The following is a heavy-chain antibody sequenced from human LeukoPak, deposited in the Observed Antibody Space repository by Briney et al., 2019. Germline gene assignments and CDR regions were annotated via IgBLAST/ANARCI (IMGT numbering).Heavy chain of an antibody. CDR3: ARAPNFLTGFDY. V-gene: IGHV4-59*01. Sequence: PSETLSLTCTVSGGSISSYYWSWIRQPPGKGLEWIGYIYYSGSTNYNPSLKSRVTISVDTSKNQFSLKLSSVTAADTAVYYCARAPNFLTGFDYWGQGTLVTVSS. D-gene: IGHD3/OR15-3a*01. J-gene: IGHJ4*02. CDR2: IYYSGST. CDR1: GGSISSYY.